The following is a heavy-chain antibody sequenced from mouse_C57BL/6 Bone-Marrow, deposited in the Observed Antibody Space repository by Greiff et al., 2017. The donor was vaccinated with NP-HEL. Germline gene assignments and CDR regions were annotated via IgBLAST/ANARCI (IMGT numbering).Heavy chain of an antibody. D-gene: IGHD1-2*01. V-gene: IGHV1-64*01. CDR3: ARRGYYGLYYYAMDY. Sequence: QVQLQQPGAELVKPGASVKLSCKASGYTFTSYWMHWVKQRPGQGLEWIGMIHPNSGSTNYNEKFKSKATLTVDKSSSTAYMQLSSLTSEDSAVYYCARRGYYGLYYYAMDYWGQGTSVTVSS. CDR2: IHPNSGST. CDR1: GYTFTSYW. J-gene: IGHJ4*01.